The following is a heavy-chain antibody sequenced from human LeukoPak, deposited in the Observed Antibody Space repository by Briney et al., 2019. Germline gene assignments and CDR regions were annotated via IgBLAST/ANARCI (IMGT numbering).Heavy chain of an antibody. CDR2: INHSGST. V-gene: IGHV4-34*01. Sequence: SETLSLTCTVSGGSISSYYWSWIRQPPGKGLEWIGEINHSGSTNYNPSLKSRVTISVDTSKNQFSLKLSSVTAADTAVYYCARSGLNCTNGVCRYPAVGFDYWGQGTLVTVSS. CDR3: ARSGLNCTNGVCRYPAVGFDY. D-gene: IGHD2-8*01. J-gene: IGHJ4*02. CDR1: GGSISSYY.